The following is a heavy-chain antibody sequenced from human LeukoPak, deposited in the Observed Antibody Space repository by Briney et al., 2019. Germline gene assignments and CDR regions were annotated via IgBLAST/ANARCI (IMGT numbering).Heavy chain of an antibody. CDR3: ARSPHNHYFDY. D-gene: IGHD5-24*01. CDR1: GGSMRSGSYY. V-gene: IGHV4-61*02. CDR2: IYSSGTT. J-gene: IGHJ4*02. Sequence: SETLSLTCTVSGGSMRSGSYYWSWIRQPAGKGLEWIGRIYSSGTTDYNPPLKSRVTISIDTSKDQFSLKVTSVTAADTAVYYCARSPHNHYFDYWGQGALVTVSS.